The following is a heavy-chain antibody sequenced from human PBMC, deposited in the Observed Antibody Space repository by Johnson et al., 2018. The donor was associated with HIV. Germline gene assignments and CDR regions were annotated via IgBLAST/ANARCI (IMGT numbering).Heavy chain of an antibody. CDR2: ISGSGGST. V-gene: IGHV3-23*04. CDR3: AKVYSSGWFFDI. J-gene: IGHJ3*02. CDR1: GFTFSDYY. D-gene: IGHD6-19*01. Sequence: VQLVESGGGLVKPGGSLRLSCAASGFTFSDYYMSWIRQAPGKGLEWVSAISGSGGSTYYADSVKGRFTISRDNSKNTLYLQMNSMRDEETAVYYCAKVYSSGWFFDIWGQGTMVTVCS.